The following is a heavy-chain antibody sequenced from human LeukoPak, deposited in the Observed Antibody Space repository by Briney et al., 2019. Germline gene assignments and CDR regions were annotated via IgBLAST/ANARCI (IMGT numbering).Heavy chain of an antibody. CDR3: AKDRGNNYGLGVS. CDR1: GFSFTSYA. D-gene: IGHD5-18*01. CDR2: ISGSGGST. J-gene: IGHJ5*02. V-gene: IGHV3-23*01. Sequence: GGSLRLSCAASGFSFTSYAMSWVRQAPGKGLEWVSAISGSGGSTYYADAVKGRFTISRDNSKSTLYLQVSSLRAEDTAVYYCAKDRGNNYGLGVSWGQGTLVTASS.